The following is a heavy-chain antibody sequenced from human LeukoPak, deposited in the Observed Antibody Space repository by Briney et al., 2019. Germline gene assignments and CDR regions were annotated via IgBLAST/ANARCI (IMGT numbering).Heavy chain of an antibody. D-gene: IGHD4/OR15-4a*01. CDR1: GFTFSSYS. CDR2: IYSGGIT. CDR3: ARDLDYGDDAFDI. Sequence: GGSLRLSCAASGFTFSSYSMNWVRQAPGKGLEWVSVIYSGGITYYADSVKGRFTISRDNSKNTLYLQMNSLRAEDTAVYYCARDLDYGDDAFDIWGQGTMVTVSS. V-gene: IGHV3-53*01. J-gene: IGHJ3*02.